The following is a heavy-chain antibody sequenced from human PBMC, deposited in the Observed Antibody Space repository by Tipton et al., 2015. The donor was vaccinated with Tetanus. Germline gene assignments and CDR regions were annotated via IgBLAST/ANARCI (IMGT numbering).Heavy chain of an antibody. Sequence: SLRLSCAGSELTFSGHGMFWVRLPPGKGLEWVAFVSFDGSKEDYSDSVKGRFSISRDNSKKTMYLQMNSLRAEDTAVYYCARNYLSFGSLYAYFDYWGQGSLATVSS. CDR2: VSFDGSKE. V-gene: IGHV3-30*03. J-gene: IGHJ4*02. CDR1: ELTFSGHG. CDR3: ARNYLSFGSLYAYFDY. D-gene: IGHD2-8*01.